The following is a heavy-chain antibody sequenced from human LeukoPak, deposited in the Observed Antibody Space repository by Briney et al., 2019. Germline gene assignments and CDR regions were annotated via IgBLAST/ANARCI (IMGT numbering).Heavy chain of an antibody. CDR1: GFTFTNYA. D-gene: IGHD4-17*01. Sequence: PGGSLRLSCAASGFTFTNYAMSWVRQAPGKGLEWVSAISGSGGSTYYADSVKGRFTISRDNSKNTLYLQMYSLRAEDTAVYYCARSLYGDFYWGQGTLVTVSS. CDR3: ARSLYGDFY. V-gene: IGHV3-23*01. CDR2: ISGSGGST. J-gene: IGHJ4*02.